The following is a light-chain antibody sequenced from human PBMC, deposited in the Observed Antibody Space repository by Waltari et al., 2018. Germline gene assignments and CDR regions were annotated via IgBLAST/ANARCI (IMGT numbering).Light chain of an antibody. J-gene: IGKJ1*01. V-gene: IGKV1-16*01. CDR2: YTS. Sequence: DIQMTQYPSFLSASIGDTVTITCRASRDISNYLVWYQQKPGKAPRPLIYYTSNLETGVPSRFTGSGSGAHFTLTISSLQPEDYATYYCQQHSTYPRTFGPGTKVEI. CDR3: QQHSTYPRT. CDR1: RDISNY.